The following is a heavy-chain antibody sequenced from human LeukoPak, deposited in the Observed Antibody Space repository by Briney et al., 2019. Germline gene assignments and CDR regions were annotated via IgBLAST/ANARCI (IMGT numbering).Heavy chain of an antibody. CDR3: ARDREPADPLSHYYGMDV. D-gene: IGHD2-2*01. CDR1: GGTFSSYA. V-gene: IGHV1-69*13. CDR2: IIPIFGTA. J-gene: IGHJ6*02. Sequence: SVKVSCKASGGTFSSYAISWVRQAPGQGLEWMGGIIPIFGTANYAQKFQGRVTITADESTSTAYMELSRLRSDDTAVYYCARDREPADPLSHYYGMDVWGQGTTVTVSS.